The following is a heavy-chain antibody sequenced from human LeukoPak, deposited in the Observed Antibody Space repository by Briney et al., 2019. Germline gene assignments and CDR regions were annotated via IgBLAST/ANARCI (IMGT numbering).Heavy chain of an antibody. CDR1: GGSISSSIYY. J-gene: IGHJ6*03. D-gene: IGHD3-3*01. V-gene: IGHV4-39*07. Sequence: PSETLSLTCTVSGGSISSSIYYWGWIRQPPGKGLEWIGSIFYTGNTYYNPSLKSRVTISLDTSKNQFSLKLSSVTAADTAVYYCARLDFWSAVKDYYYMDVWGKGTTVTVSS. CDR2: IFYTGNT. CDR3: ARLDFWSAVKDYYYMDV.